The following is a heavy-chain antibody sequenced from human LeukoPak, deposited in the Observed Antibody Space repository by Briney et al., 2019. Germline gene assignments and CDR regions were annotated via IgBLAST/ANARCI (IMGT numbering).Heavy chain of an antibody. Sequence: GGSLRLSCAASGFTFSSYAMHWVRQAPGKGLEWVAVISYDGSNKYYADSVKGRFTISRDNSKNSLYLQLNSLRAEDTALYYCARGTLYSSSSYIYWGQGTLVTVSS. CDR3: ARGTLYSSSSYIY. J-gene: IGHJ4*02. V-gene: IGHV3-30-3*01. CDR2: ISYDGSNK. CDR1: GFTFSSYA. D-gene: IGHD6-6*01.